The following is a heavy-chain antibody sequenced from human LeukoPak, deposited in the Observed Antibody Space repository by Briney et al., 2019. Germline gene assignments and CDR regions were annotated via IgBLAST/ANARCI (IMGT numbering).Heavy chain of an antibody. V-gene: IGHV3-23*01. CDR2: ISATGSTT. CDR3: ARDPSSSWFDY. Sequence: GGSLRLSCTASGLTFSTYALSWVRQTPGKGLEWLSVISATGSTTYYADSVRGRFTISRDNSKNTLYLQMNSLRVEDTAVYYCARDPSSSWFDYWGQGTLVTVSS. CDR1: GLTFSTYA. D-gene: IGHD6-13*01. J-gene: IGHJ4*02.